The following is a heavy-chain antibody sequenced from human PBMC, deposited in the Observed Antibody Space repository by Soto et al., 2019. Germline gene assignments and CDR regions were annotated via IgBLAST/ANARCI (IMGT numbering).Heavy chain of an antibody. CDR2: ISGGGANT. V-gene: IGHV3-23*01. J-gene: IGHJ4*02. CDR3: AKDSYSDFWSGHYYYFDF. Sequence: GGSLRLSCAASRFTFSTFAMSWVRQAPGKGLEWVAAISGGGANTYYADSVKGRFTISRDNSKNTLYLQMDSLRAEDTAIYFCAKDSYSDFWSGHYYYFDFWGQGTLVTVSS. CDR1: RFTFSTFA. D-gene: IGHD3-3*01.